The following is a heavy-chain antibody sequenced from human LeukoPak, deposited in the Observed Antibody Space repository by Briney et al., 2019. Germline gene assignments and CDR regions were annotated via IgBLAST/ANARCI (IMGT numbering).Heavy chain of an antibody. CDR1: EFSVGSNY. V-gene: IGHV3-66*01. CDR2: IYSGGST. Sequence: GGSLRLSCAASEFSVGSNYMTWVRQAPGKGLEWVSLIYSGGSTYYADSVKGRFTISRDNAKNSLYLQLNSLRAEDTAVYYCARDSSRLTMVRGGIIAPGKYMDVWGKGTTVTVSS. D-gene: IGHD3-10*01. J-gene: IGHJ6*03. CDR3: ARDSSRLTMVRGGIIAPGKYMDV.